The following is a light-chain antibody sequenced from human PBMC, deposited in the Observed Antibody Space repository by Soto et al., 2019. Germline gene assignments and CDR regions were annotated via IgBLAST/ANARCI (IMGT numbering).Light chain of an antibody. CDR2: DNN. V-gene: IGLV1-51*01. CDR1: SSNIGNNY. Sequence: QAVLTQSPSASAAPGQKVTISCSGSSSNIGNNYVSWYQQLPGTAPKLLIYDNNKRPSGIPDRFSGSKSGTSGTLEITGLQTGDEADYYCATWDGSLPGEVFGGGTKLTVL. CDR3: ATWDGSLPGEV. J-gene: IGLJ2*01.